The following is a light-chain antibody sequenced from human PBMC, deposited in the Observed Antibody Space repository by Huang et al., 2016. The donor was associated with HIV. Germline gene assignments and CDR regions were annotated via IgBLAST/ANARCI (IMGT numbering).Light chain of an antibody. CDR3: QQYNKWPLT. V-gene: IGKV3-15*01. J-gene: IGKJ4*01. Sequence: PGQRVVLSCTSSQSVSNNVAWYQQKPGQAPSLLIYASSTRATGVSPRFSGGGSGTMFTLTISSLQSEDFAVYFCQQYNKWPLTFGGGTKMEIK. CDR2: ASS. CDR1: QSVSNN.